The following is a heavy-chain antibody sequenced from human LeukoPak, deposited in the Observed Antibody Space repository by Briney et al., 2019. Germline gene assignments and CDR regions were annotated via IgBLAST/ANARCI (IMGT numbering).Heavy chain of an antibody. Sequence: SETLSLTCAVYGGSFSGYYWSWIRQPPGKGLEWGGEINHSGSTNYNPSLKSRVTISVDTSKNQFSLKLSSVTAADTAVYYWARGLSGCSSWYVDWGQRTLVTVSA. CDR2: INHSGST. CDR1: GGSFSGYY. D-gene: IGHD6-13*01. V-gene: IGHV4-34*01. J-gene: IGHJ4*02. CDR3: ARGLSGCSSWYVD.